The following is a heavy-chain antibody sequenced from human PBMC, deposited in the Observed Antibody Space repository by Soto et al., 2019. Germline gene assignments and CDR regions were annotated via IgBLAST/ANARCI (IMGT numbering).Heavy chain of an antibody. J-gene: IGHJ4*02. Sequence: LRLSCAASGFTFSSYAMSWVRQAPGKGLEWASAISGSGGSTYYADSVKGRFTISRDNSKNTLYLQMNSLRAEDTAVYYCAKDLDYGDYVGVDYWGQGTLVTVSS. CDR2: ISGSGGST. CDR1: GFTFSSYA. D-gene: IGHD4-17*01. CDR3: AKDLDYGDYVGVDY. V-gene: IGHV3-23*01.